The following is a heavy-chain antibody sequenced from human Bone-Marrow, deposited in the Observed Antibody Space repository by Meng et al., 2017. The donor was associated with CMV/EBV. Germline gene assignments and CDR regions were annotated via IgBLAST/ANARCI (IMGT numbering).Heavy chain of an antibody. CDR2: TYYRSKWYN. CDR1: GDIFASHSAA. D-gene: IGHD3-10*01. CDR3: ARVGSKGRAWFDP. V-gene: IGHV6-1*01. Sequence: GDIFASHSAAWNCSRQSPSRGLEWLGRTYYRSKWYNDYAVSVTGRITINPDTSKNQFSLQLNSVIPEDTAVYYCARVGSKGRAWFDPWGQGTLVTVSS. J-gene: IGHJ5*02.